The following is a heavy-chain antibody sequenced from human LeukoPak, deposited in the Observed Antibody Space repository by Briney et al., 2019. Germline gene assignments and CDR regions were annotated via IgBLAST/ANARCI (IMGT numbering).Heavy chain of an antibody. CDR3: ARGGLSTVANFDY. V-gene: IGHV3-64*01. Sequence: GGSLRLSCAASGFTFSTYAMHWVRQAPGKGLEYVSGISSNGGSIYYANSVKGRFTISRDNSKNTLYLQVGSLRTEDMAVYYCARGGLSTVANFDYWGQGTLVTVSS. CDR2: ISSNGGSI. CDR1: GFTFSTYA. D-gene: IGHD4-23*01. J-gene: IGHJ4*02.